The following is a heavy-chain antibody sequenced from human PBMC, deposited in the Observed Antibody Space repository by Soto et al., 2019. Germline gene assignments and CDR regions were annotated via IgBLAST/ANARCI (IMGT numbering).Heavy chain of an antibody. CDR2: IYWDNDK. Sequence: QITLKESGPTLVKPTQTLTLTCTFSGFSLSTSGVGVGRIRQPPGEALEYLALIYWDNDKRYSPSLQSRLTINKDTSKNQVVLTMTNMDPVDTATYYCAHRQGGYNWNDGDFDYWGQGILVTVSS. J-gene: IGHJ4*02. CDR1: GFSLSTSGVG. V-gene: IGHV2-5*02. D-gene: IGHD1-1*01. CDR3: AHRQGGYNWNDGDFDY.